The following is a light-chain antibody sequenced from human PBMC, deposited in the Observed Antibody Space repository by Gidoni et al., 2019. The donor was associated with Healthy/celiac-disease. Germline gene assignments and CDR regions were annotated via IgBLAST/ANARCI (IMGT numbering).Light chain of an antibody. CDR1: QTLLHSNGYNY. CDR2: LGS. J-gene: IGKJ3*01. V-gene: IGKV2-28*01. CDR3: MQALQTPLT. Sequence: EIVMTKSPLSLPVTPGEPASIPCRTSQTLLHSNGYNYLDWYLQKPGQSPQLLIYLGSNRASGVPDRFSGSGSGTDFTLKISRVEAEDVGVYYCMQALQTPLTFGPGTKVDIK.